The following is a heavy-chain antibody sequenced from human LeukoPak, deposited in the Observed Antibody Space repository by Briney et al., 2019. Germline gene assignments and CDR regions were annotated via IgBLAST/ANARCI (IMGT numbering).Heavy chain of an antibody. V-gene: IGHV3-30*18. D-gene: IGHD3-3*01. CDR2: ISTDGSIK. Sequence: GGSLRLSCTASKFTFSHYGMQWVRQAPGKGLEWVAVISTDGSIKVYADSVKGRFTLSRDNSINTVDLQMNSLRAEDTAVYYCVKEYHSRGFGAYFDYWGQGTLVTVSS. CDR3: VKEYHSRGFGAYFDY. J-gene: IGHJ4*02. CDR1: KFTFSHYG.